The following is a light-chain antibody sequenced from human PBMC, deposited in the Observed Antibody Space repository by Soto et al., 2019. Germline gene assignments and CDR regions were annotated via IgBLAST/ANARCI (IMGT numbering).Light chain of an antibody. V-gene: IGKV3-15*01. Sequence: EIVMTQSPATLSVSPGERATLSCRASQSVRSNLAWYQQKPGQAPRLLISGASTRATGIPVRFSGSGSGTEFTLTISSLQSEDFAVYYCFQRSNWPPITLGQGTRLEIK. CDR3: FQRSNWPPIT. CDR1: QSVRSN. CDR2: GAS. J-gene: IGKJ5*01.